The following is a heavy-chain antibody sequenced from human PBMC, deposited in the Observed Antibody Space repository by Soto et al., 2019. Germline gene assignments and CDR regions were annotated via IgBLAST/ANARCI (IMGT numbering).Heavy chain of an antibody. D-gene: IGHD2-21*01. J-gene: IGHJ4*02. Sequence: NPGGSLRLSCAASGFIFSRSAMNWVRQAPGKGLEWVSSISSSSSYIYYADSVKGRFTISRDNAKNSLYLQMNSLRAEDTAVYYCARINSDWGPLSPYPFDYWGQGALVTVSS. CDR1: GFIFSRSA. CDR3: ARINSDWGPLSPYPFDY. V-gene: IGHV3-21*01. CDR2: ISSSSSYI.